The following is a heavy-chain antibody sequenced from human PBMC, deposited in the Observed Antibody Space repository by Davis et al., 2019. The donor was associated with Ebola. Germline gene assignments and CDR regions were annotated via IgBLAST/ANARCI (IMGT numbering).Heavy chain of an antibody. D-gene: IGHD4-23*01. Sequence: GESLNISCAASGFTFSSYWMSWVRQAPGKGLEWVANIKQDGSEKYYVDSVKGRFTISRDNAKNSLSLQMNGLRAEDTAVYYCARGPSTGNSFSYWGRGTLVTVSS. CDR1: GFTFSSYW. CDR2: IKQDGSEK. V-gene: IGHV3-7*01. CDR3: ARGPSTGNSFSY. J-gene: IGHJ4*01.